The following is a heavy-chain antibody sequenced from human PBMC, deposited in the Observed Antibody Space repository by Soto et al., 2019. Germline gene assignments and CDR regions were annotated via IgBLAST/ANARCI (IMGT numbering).Heavy chain of an antibody. CDR2: INAGNGNT. CDR1: GYTFTSYS. D-gene: IGHD3-10*01. CDR3: ARGRVRGVNGFNWFDP. V-gene: IGHV1-3*01. Sequence: ASVKVSCKASGYTFTSYSMHWVLQAPGQRLEWMGWINAGNGNTKYSQKFQGRVTITRDTSASTAYMELSSLRSEDTAVYYCARGRVRGVNGFNWFDPWGQGTLVTVSS. J-gene: IGHJ5*02.